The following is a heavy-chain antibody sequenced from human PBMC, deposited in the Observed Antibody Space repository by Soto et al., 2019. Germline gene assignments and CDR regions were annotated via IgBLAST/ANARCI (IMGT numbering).Heavy chain of an antibody. CDR3: ASRVNDFWSGYAAEGMDV. Sequence: GGSLRLSCAASGFTFSSYSMNWVRQAPGKGLEWVSYISSSSSTIYYADSVKGRFTISRDNAKNSLYLQMNSLRDEDTAVYYCASRVNDFWSGYAAEGMDVWGQGTTVTVSS. CDR1: GFTFSSYS. CDR2: ISSSSSTI. V-gene: IGHV3-48*02. J-gene: IGHJ6*02. D-gene: IGHD3-3*01.